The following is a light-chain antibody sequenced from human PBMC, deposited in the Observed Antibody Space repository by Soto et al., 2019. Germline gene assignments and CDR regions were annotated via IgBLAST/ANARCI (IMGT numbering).Light chain of an antibody. CDR2: DAS. V-gene: IGKV1-5*01. Sequence: DIQMTQSPSSLSASVGDRVTITCRASQSISSYLNWYQQKPGKAPKLLIYDASSLESGVPSRFSGSGSGTEFTLTISSLQPDDFATYYCQQYNDWLWTFGQGTKVDI. CDR3: QQYNDWLWT. CDR1: QSISSY. J-gene: IGKJ1*01.